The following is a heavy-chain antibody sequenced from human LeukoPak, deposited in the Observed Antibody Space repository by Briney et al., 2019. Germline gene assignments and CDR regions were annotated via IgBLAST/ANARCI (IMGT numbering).Heavy chain of an antibody. CDR1: GYTFNSYG. Sequence: GASVKVSCKASGYTFNSYGISWVRQAPGQGLEWMGGIIPIFGTANYAQKFQGRVTITADESTSTAYMELSSLRSEDTAVYYCAIRRDGYRFDYWGRGTLVTVSS. CDR2: IIPIFGTA. D-gene: IGHD5-24*01. V-gene: IGHV1-69*13. J-gene: IGHJ4*02. CDR3: AIRRDGYRFDY.